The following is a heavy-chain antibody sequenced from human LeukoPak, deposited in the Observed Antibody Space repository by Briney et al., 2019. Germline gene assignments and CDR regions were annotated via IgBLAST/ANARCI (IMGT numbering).Heavy chain of an antibody. CDR3: ARARPTVKGYCSSTSCLGFDP. Sequence: ASVTVSCKASGYTFTSYGISWVRQAPGQGLEWMGWISAYNGNTNYAQKLQGRVTMTTDTSTSTAYMELRSLRSDDTAVYYCARARPTVKGYCSSTSCLGFDPWGQGTLVTVSS. V-gene: IGHV1-18*01. D-gene: IGHD2-2*01. CDR1: GYTFTSYG. CDR2: ISAYNGNT. J-gene: IGHJ5*02.